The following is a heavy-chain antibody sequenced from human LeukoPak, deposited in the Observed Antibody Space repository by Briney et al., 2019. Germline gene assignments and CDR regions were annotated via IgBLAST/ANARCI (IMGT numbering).Heavy chain of an antibody. D-gene: IGHD3-22*01. J-gene: IGHJ4*02. CDR3: ARVGYDSSGRFDY. Sequence: PGGSLRLSCAASGFTVSDYYMTWIRQAPGKGLEWVSYISSSGSIIYYADSVKGRFIISRDNAKNSLYLQMNSLRAEDTAVYFCARVGYDSSGRFDYWGQGTLVTVSS. CDR2: ISSSGSII. CDR1: GFTVSDYY. V-gene: IGHV3-11*04.